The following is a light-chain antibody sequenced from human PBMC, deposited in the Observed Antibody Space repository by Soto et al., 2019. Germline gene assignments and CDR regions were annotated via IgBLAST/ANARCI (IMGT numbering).Light chain of an antibody. V-gene: IGKV3-15*01. Sequence: VMTQSPATLSVSPGERVTLSCRGSQSASSYLAWYQQKPGQAPRLLISAASTRAVGIPARFSGSGSGTEFTLTISSLQREDFAVYYCQQYYNWPYTFGQGTKLEI. CDR2: AAS. CDR3: QQYYNWPYT. CDR1: QSASSY. J-gene: IGKJ2*01.